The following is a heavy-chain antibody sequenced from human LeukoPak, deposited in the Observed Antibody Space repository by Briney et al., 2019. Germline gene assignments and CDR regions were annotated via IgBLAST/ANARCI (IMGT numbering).Heavy chain of an antibody. CDR1: GYSLTELS. D-gene: IGHD3-9*01. CDR3: ATQYSDILTGYYDVVY. Sequence: ASVKVSCKVSGYSLTELSMHWVRQAPGKGLEWMGGFDPEDGETIYAQKFQGRVTMTEDTSTDTAYMELSSLRSEDTAVYYCATQYSDILTGYYDVVYWGQGTLVTVSS. V-gene: IGHV1-24*01. CDR2: FDPEDGET. J-gene: IGHJ4*02.